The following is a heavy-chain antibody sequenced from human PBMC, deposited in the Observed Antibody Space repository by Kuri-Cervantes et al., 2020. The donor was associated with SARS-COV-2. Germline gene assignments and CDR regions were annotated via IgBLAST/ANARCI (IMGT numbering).Heavy chain of an antibody. D-gene: IGHD6-19*01. Sequence: ASVKVSCKASGYTFTSYDINWVRQATGQGLEWMGWMNPNSGNTGYAQKFQGRVTMTRNTSVSTAYMELSSLRSDDTAVYYCARGAQRAVAGPGNWFDPWGQGTLVTVSS. CDR2: MNPNSGNT. CDR1: GYTFTSYD. CDR3: ARGAQRAVAGPGNWFDP. V-gene: IGHV1-8*02. J-gene: IGHJ5*02.